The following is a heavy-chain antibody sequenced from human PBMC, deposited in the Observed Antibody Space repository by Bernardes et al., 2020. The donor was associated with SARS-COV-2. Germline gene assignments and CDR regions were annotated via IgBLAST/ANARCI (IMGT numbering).Heavy chain of an antibody. CDR1: GFIFNTYA. CDR3: ARLRRGDFWGASYFDS. J-gene: IGHJ4*02. V-gene: IGHV3-30*04. CDR2: ISDDGSRK. Sequence: GGSLRLSCAASGFIFNTYAFHWVRQTPGRGLEWVSVISDDGSRKYYSDSVWGRFTVSRDNSNNRLYLQMDSLRSEDTAVYYCARLRRGDFWGASYFDSWGQGILGTVSS. D-gene: IGHD3-3*01.